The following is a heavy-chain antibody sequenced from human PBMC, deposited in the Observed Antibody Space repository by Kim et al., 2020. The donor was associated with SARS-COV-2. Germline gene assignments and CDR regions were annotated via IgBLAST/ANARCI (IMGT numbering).Heavy chain of an antibody. Sequence: SETLSLTCTVSGGSISSSSYYWGWIRQPPGKGLEWIGSIYYSGSTYYNPSLKSRVTISVDTSKNQFSLKLSSVTAADTAVYYCARDPHIVVGGGWTSDAFDIWGQGTMVTVSS. CDR1: GGSISSSSYY. D-gene: IGHD2-15*01. V-gene: IGHV4-39*07. J-gene: IGHJ3*02. CDR3: ARDPHIVVGGGWTSDAFDI. CDR2: IYYSGST.